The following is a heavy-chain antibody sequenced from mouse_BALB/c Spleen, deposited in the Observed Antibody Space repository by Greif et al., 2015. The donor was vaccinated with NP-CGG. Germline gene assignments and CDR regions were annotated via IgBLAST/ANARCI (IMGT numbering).Heavy chain of an antibody. Sequence: QVQLKESGAELVKPGAPVKLSCKASGYTFTSYWMHWVKQRPGQGLEWIGEINPSNGRTNYNEKFKSKATLTVDKSSSTAYMQLSSLTSEDSAVYYCARNYGSSSSYTMDYWGQGTSVTVSS. CDR3: ARNYGSSSSYTMDY. V-gene: IGHV1S81*02. CDR1: GYTFTSYW. D-gene: IGHD1-1*01. CDR2: INPSNGRT. J-gene: IGHJ4*01.